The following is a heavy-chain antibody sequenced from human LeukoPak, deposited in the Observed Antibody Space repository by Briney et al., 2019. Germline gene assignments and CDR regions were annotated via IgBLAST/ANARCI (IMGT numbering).Heavy chain of an antibody. CDR2: ISYSGSP. J-gene: IGHJ4*02. V-gene: IGHV4-39*07. CDR1: GGSISSSSYY. CDR3: ARGSSAARPNFDY. Sequence: SETLSLTCTVSGGSISSSSYYWGWIRQPPGKGLEWIGSISYSGSPYYNPSLKSRVTISVDTSKNQFSLKLNSVTAADAAVYYCARGSSAARPNFDYWGQGTLVTVSS. D-gene: IGHD6-6*01.